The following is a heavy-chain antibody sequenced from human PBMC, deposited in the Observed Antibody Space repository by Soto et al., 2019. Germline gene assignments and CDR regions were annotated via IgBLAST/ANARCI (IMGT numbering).Heavy chain of an antibody. CDR1: GFTFSSYG. CDR2: IWYDGSNK. D-gene: IGHD3-9*01. V-gene: IGHV3-33*08. CDR3: ARDPGYYDILTGPDY. Sequence: SGGSLRLSCAASGFTFSSYGMHWVRQAPGKGLEWVAVIWYDGSNKYYADSVKGRFTISRDNSKNTLYLQMNSLRAEDTAVYYCARDPGYYDILTGPDYWGQGTLVTVSS. J-gene: IGHJ4*02.